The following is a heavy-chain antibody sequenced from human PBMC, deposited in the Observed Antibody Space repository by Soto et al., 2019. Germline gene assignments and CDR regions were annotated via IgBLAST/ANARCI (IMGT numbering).Heavy chain of an antibody. CDR2: IDPSDSYT. V-gene: IGHV5-10-1*01. D-gene: IGHD2-15*01. J-gene: IGHJ6*02. Sequence: GESLKISCKGSGYSFTSYWISWVRQMPGKGLEWMGRIDPSDSYTNYSPSFQGHVTISADNSISTAYLQWSSLRASDTAMYYCARGATLGYCSGGSCPRYGMDVWGQGTTVTVSS. CDR1: GYSFTSYW. CDR3: ARGATLGYCSGGSCPRYGMDV.